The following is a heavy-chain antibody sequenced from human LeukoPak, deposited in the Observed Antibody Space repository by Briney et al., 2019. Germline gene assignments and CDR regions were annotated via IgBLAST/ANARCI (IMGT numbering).Heavy chain of an antibody. CDR1: GFTFSSYW. CDR2: ITTDGSTT. J-gene: IGHJ4*02. D-gene: IGHD3-10*01. Sequence: GGSLRLSCAASGFTFSSYWMHWVRQAPGKGLVWVSRITTDGSTTNYADSVKGRFTISRDNAKNTLYLQMSSLRAEDTAVYYCVRGRGSGSYYDYWGQGTLVTVSS. CDR3: VRGRGSGSYYDY. V-gene: IGHV3-74*01.